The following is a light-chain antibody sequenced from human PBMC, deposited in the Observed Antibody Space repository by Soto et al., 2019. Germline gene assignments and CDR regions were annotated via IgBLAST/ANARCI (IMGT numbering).Light chain of an antibody. CDR1: SSDIGGYIY. CDR3: SSYTSSSIVV. Sequence: QSALTQPASVSASPGQSITISCTGTSSDIGGYIYVSWYQHHPGKAPRLMIYEVSSRPSGVSNRFSGSKSGNTASLTISGLQAEDEAQYYCSSYTSSSIVVFGGGTKLTVL. J-gene: IGLJ2*01. CDR2: EVS. V-gene: IGLV2-14*01.